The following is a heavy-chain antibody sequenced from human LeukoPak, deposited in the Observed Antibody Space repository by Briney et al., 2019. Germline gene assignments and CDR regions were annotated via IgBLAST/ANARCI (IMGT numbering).Heavy chain of an antibody. V-gene: IGHV4-61*01. J-gene: IGHJ6*02. CDR2: VYYSGST. Sequence: SETLSLTCTVSGGSVSSDIYYWSWIRQPPGEGLEWIGYVYYSGSTNYNPSLKSRVTTSVDTSKNQFSLKLTSVTAADTAVYYCARDRIAAAGNYYYYGMDVWGQGTTVTVAS. D-gene: IGHD6-13*01. CDR1: GGSVSSDIYY. CDR3: ARDRIAAAGNYYYYGMDV.